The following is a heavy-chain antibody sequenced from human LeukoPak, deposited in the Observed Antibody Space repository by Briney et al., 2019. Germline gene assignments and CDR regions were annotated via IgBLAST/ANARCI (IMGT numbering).Heavy chain of an antibody. CDR3: AKGYGYSSSWTSNIYFYVLDV. V-gene: IGHV3-23*01. J-gene: IGHJ6*02. Sequence: GGSLRLSCPASGFTFSSNSMSWVRHPPRKGLESVSSISDIDSGIYYADSVKGRFTISRDNSKNTLYLQMNSLRAEATAVYYCAKGYGYSSSWTSNIYFYVLDVWGQGTTVTVSS. D-gene: IGHD6-13*01. CDR1: GFTFSSNS. CDR2: ISDIDSGI.